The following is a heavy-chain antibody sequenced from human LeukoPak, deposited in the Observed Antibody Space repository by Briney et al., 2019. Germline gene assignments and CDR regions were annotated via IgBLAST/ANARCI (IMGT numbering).Heavy chain of an antibody. J-gene: IGHJ4*02. CDR2: IYYSGST. Sequence: ASETLSLTCTVSGGSISSSSYYWGWIRQPPGKGLEWIGSIYYSGSTYYNPSLKSRVTISVDTSKNQFSLKLSSVTAADTAVYYCVAAPDHDYWGQGTLVTVSS. CDR1: GGSISSSSYY. D-gene: IGHD6-13*01. V-gene: IGHV4-39*01. CDR3: VAAPDHDY.